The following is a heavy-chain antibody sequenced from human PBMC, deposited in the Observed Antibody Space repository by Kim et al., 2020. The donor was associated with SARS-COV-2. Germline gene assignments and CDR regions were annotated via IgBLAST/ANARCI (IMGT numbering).Heavy chain of an antibody. CDR1: GGSFSDYS. CDR2: VSHSGDT. CDR3: ACTSGRGYVFG. V-gene: IGHV4-34*01. D-gene: IGHD5-18*01. J-gene: IGHJ6*04. Sequence: SETLSLTCAVYGGSFSDYSWSWIRQSPEKGLEWIGEVSHSGDTNYNPSLSSRVTISVDTSKNQFSLKVNSVTAADMAVYFCACTSGRGYVFGRGEGTTVTVSS.